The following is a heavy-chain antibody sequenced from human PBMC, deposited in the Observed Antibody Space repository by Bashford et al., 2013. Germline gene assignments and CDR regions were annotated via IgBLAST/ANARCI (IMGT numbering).Heavy chain of an antibody. D-gene: IGHD1-1*01. V-gene: IGHV5-51*01. CDR2: IYPGDSDT. J-gene: IGHJ4*02. CDR3: VRLATGTPDY. Sequence: WVRQMPGKGLEWMGIIYPGDSDTRYSPSFQGQVTISADKSTSTVYLQWSSLKASDTAMYFCVRLATGTPDYWGQGSLVTVSS.